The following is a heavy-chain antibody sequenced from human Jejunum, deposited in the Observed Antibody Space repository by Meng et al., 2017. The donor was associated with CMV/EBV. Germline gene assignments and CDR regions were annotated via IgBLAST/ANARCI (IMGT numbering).Heavy chain of an antibody. CDR1: GYTFTDQH. V-gene: IGHV1-2*02. Sequence: CTGSGYTFTDQHLHWVRQAPGPGLEWLGWINPNSGGTNYAQKFQGRVTMTRDTSISTVYVELNRLRSDDTAVYYCARDYNFGPDYWGHGTLVTVSS. CDR3: ARDYNFGPDY. D-gene: IGHD1-1*01. J-gene: IGHJ4*01. CDR2: INPNSGGT.